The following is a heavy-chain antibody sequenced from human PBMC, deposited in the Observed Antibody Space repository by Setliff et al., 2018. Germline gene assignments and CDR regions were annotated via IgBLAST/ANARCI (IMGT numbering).Heavy chain of an antibody. CDR1: GFTFSSYS. V-gene: IGHV3-48*04. CDR2: ISSSSSTI. CDR3: ARDWGITRTNNWYFDL. J-gene: IGHJ2*01. Sequence: GGSLRLSCAASGFTFSSYSMNWVRQAPGKGLEWVSYISSSSSTIYYADSVKGRFTISRDNAKNSLFLQMNSLRVEDTAVYYCARDWGITRTNNWYFDLWGRGTLVTVSS. D-gene: IGHD1-7*01.